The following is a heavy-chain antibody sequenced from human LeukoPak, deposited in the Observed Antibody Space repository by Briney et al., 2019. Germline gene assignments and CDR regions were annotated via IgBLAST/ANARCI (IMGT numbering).Heavy chain of an antibody. CDR3: ARVPQFDYYYYGMDV. CDR1: GYTFTSYY. D-gene: IGHD3-10*01. Sequence: ASVKVSCKASGYTFTSYYMHWVRQAPGQGLEWMGIINPSGGSTSYARKFQGRVTMTRDTSTSTVYMELSSLRSEDTAVYYCARVPQFDYYYYGMDVWGQGTTVTVSS. CDR2: INPSGGST. V-gene: IGHV1-46*01. J-gene: IGHJ6*02.